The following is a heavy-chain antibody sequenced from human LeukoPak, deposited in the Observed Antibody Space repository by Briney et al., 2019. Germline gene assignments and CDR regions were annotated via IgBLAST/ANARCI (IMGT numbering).Heavy chain of an antibody. CDR3: ARTRITMIVGLASRFDY. CDR1: GFTFNNYW. D-gene: IGHD3-22*01. V-gene: IGHV3-7*01. CDR2: IKQDGSEK. J-gene: IGHJ4*02. Sequence: GGSLRLSCAASGFTFNNYWMTWFRQAPGKGLEWVANIKQDGSEKYYVDSVKGRFTISRDNAKNSLYLQMNSLRAEDTAVYYCARTRITMIVGLASRFDYWGQGTLVTVSS.